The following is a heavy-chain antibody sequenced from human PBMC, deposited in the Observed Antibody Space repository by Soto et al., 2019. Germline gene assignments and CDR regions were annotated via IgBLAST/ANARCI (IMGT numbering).Heavy chain of an antibody. CDR3: ARGVVTATILDY. CDR2: IWYDGSNK. J-gene: IGHJ4*02. CDR1: GFTFSSYG. V-gene: IGHV3-33*01. D-gene: IGHD2-21*02. Sequence: QVQLVEPGGGVVQPGRSLRLSCAASGFTFSSYGMHWVRQAPGKGLEWVAVIWYDGSNKYYADSVKGRFTISRDNSKNTLYLQMNSLRAEDTAVYYCARGVVTATILDYWGQGTLVTVSS.